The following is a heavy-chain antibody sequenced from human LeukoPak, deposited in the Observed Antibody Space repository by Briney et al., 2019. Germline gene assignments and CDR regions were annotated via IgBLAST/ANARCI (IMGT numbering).Heavy chain of an antibody. CDR3: ARDRIAAAGTLDY. CDR2: IIPILGIA. V-gene: IGHV1-69*04. D-gene: IGHD6-13*01. CDR1: VGPFSTYA. J-gene: IGHJ4*02. Sequence: SVKVSCKASVGPFSTYAISWVRQAPGQRLEWMGRIIPILGIANHAQKFQGRVTITADKSTSTAYMELSSLRSEDTAVYYCARDRIAAAGTLDYWGQGTLVTVSS.